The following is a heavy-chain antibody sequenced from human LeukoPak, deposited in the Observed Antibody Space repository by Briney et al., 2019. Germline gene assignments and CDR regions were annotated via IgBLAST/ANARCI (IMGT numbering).Heavy chain of an antibody. CDR2: ISSSSSYI. J-gene: IGHJ4*02. V-gene: IGHV3-21*01. CDR3: ARDLSRGYSYGFR. CDR1: GFTFSSYS. D-gene: IGHD5-18*01. Sequence: GGSLRLSCAASGFTFSSYSMNWVRQAPGKGLEWVSSISSSSSYIYYADSVKGRFTISRDNAKNSLYLQMNSLRAEDTAVYYCARDLSRGYSYGFRWGQGTLVTVSS.